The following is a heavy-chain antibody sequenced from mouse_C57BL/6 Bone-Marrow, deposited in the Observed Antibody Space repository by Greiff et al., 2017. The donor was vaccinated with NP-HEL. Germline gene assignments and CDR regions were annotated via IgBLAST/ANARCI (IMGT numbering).Heavy chain of an antibody. CDR2: IRSKSNNYAT. CDR3: VRVPYDYDGAMDY. Sequence: EVQLVESGGGLVQPKGSLKLSCAASGFSFNTYAMNWVRQAPGKGLEWVARIRSKSNNYATYYADSVKDRFTISRDDSESMLYLQMNNLKTEDTAMYYCVRVPYDYDGAMDYWGQGTSVTVSS. J-gene: IGHJ4*01. V-gene: IGHV10-1*01. CDR1: GFSFNTYA. D-gene: IGHD2-4*01.